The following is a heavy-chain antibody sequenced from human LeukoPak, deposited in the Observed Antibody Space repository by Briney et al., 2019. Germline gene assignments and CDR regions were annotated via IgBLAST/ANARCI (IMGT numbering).Heavy chain of an antibody. V-gene: IGHV3-48*01. CDR2: IWGTSSTI. J-gene: IGHJ4*02. D-gene: IGHD2-15*01. CDR3: VKEEEYCSGGSCYSDFDY. Sequence: GGSLRLSCAASAFTFSAYSMNWVRQAPGKGLEWLSYIWGTSSTIYYADSVKGRFTISRDNSKNTLYLQMSSLRAEDTAVYYCVKEEEYCSGGSCYSDFDYWGQGTLVTVSS. CDR1: AFTFSAYS.